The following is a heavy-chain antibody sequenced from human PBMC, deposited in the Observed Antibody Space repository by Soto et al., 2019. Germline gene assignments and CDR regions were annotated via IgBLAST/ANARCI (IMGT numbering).Heavy chain of an antibody. V-gene: IGHV3-30*18. D-gene: IGHD3-3*01. CDR2: ISYDGSNK. Sequence: GGSLRLSCAASGFTFSSYGMHWVRQAPGKGLEWVAVISYDGSNKYYADSVKGRFTISRDNSKNTLYLQMNSLRAEDTAVYYCAEGGFWSDQTYYYYMDVWGKGTTVTVSS. J-gene: IGHJ6*03. CDR1: GFTFSSYG. CDR3: AEGGFWSDQTYYYYMDV.